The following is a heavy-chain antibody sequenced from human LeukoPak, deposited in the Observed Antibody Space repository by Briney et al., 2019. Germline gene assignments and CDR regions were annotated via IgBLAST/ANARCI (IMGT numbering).Heavy chain of an antibody. CDR2: ISYDGGNK. D-gene: IGHD6-13*01. V-gene: IGHV3-30*03. CDR1: GFTFSNYG. J-gene: IGHJ6*02. Sequence: GGSLRLSCAASGFTFSNYGMHWVRQAPGKGLEWVAVISYDGGNKYYADSLKGRFTISRDNSKNTLYLQMNSLRAEDTAVYYCARGPLAAAKSGLDVWGQGTTVTVSS. CDR3: ARGPLAAAKSGLDV.